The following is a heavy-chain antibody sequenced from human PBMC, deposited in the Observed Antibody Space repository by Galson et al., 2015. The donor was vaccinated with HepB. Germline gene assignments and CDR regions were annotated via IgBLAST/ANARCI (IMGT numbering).Heavy chain of an antibody. Sequence: SETLSLTCTVSGGSISSYYWSWIRQPPGKGLEWIGYIYYSGSTTYNPSLKSRVTISVDTSKNQFSLKLSSVTAADTAVYYCARLQDGFGELQAFDIWGQGTMVTVSS. J-gene: IGHJ3*02. D-gene: IGHD3-10*01. CDR2: IYYSGST. V-gene: IGHV4-59*08. CDR3: ARLQDGFGELQAFDI. CDR1: GGSISSYY.